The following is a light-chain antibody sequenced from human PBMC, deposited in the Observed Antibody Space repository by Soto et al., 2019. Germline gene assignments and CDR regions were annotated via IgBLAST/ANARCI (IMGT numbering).Light chain of an antibody. CDR3: QQYGSSRWT. V-gene: IGKV3-20*01. J-gene: IGKJ1*01. Sequence: EIVLTQSPATLSSSPGERATLSCRASQSVSSSYLAWYQHKPGQAPRLVIYGASSRATGIPDRFSGSGSGTDFTLTISRLEPEDFAVYYCQQYGSSRWTFGQGTKVDI. CDR1: QSVSSSY. CDR2: GAS.